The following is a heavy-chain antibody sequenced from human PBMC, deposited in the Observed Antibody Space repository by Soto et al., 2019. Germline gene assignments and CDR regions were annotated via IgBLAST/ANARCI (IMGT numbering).Heavy chain of an antibody. CDR2: IYYSGST. CDR1: GGSISSSSYY. CDR3: AIPLDYDILTGYLN. D-gene: IGHD3-9*01. J-gene: IGHJ4*02. Sequence: QLQLQESGPGLVKPSETLSLTCTVSGGSISSSSYYWGWIRQPPGQGLEWIGSIYYSGSTYYNPSLKSRVPIAVYTSKNQFSLKLSSVTAADTAVYYCAIPLDYDILTGYLNWGQGTLVTVSS. V-gene: IGHV4-39*01.